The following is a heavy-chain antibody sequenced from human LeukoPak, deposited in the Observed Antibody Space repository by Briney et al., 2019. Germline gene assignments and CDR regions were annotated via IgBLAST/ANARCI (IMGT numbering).Heavy chain of an antibody. D-gene: IGHD5-18*01. CDR3: ARDVGYFRFDY. V-gene: IGHV3-7*01. CDR2: IKEDGSDK. J-gene: IGHJ4*02. CDR1: GFIFSNYG. Sequence: GGSLRLSCAASGFIFSNYGMNWVRQAPGKGLEWVANIKEDGSDKYYVDSVKGRFTISRDNAKNSLYLQMNNLGAEDTAVYYCARDVGYFRFDYWGQGTLVTVSS.